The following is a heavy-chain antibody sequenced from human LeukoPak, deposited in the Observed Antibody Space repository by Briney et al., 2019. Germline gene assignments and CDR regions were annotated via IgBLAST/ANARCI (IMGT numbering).Heavy chain of an antibody. Sequence: GGSLRLSCAASGFTFSSYWMSWVRQAPGKGLEWVANIKQDGSEKYYVDSVKGRFTLSRDNSKNTLYLQMNSLRAEDTAVYYCAKDDIVVVTAIRYLDYWGQGTLVTVSS. CDR2: IKQDGSEK. CDR3: AKDDIVVVTAIRYLDY. V-gene: IGHV3-7*01. D-gene: IGHD2-21*02. J-gene: IGHJ4*02. CDR1: GFTFSSYW.